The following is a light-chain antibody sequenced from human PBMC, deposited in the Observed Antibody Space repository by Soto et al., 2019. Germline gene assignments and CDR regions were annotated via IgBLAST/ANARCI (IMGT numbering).Light chain of an antibody. Sequence: DIVLTQSPATLSLSPGERASLSCRASQSVSKSLAWYQQKPGQPPRLLIYDASTRATGIPARFTGSGSGTDFTLSISSLEPEDFAVYYCHQRASWPLLTFGGGTKVEIK. CDR1: QSVSKS. J-gene: IGKJ4*01. V-gene: IGKV3-11*01. CDR2: DAS. CDR3: HQRASWPLLT.